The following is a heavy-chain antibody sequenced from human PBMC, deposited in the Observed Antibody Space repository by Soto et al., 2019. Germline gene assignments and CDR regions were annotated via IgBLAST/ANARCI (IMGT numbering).Heavy chain of an antibody. CDR1: GFTFSSYE. V-gene: IGHV3-48*03. CDR2: ISSSGSTI. D-gene: IGHD6-19*01. Sequence: EVQLVESGGGLVQPGGSLRLSCAASGFTFSSYEMNWVHQAPGKGLEWVSYISSSGSTIYYADSVKGRFTISRDNAKNSLYLQMNSLRAEDTAVYYCARERGRSSGWYPFDYWGQGTLVTVSS. CDR3: ARERGRSSGWYPFDY. J-gene: IGHJ4*02.